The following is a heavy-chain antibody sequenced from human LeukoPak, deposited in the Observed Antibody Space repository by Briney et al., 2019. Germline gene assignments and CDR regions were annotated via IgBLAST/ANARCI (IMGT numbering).Heavy chain of an antibody. CDR1: GFTFDDYG. J-gene: IGHJ6*04. CDR2: INWNGGST. CDR3: AKESSSGWYWDV. D-gene: IGHD6-19*01. V-gene: IGHV3-20*04. Sequence: PGGSLRLSCAASGFTFDDYGMSWVRQAPGKGLEWVSGINWNGGSTGYADSVKGRFTISRDNSKNTLYLQMNSLRAEDTAVYYCAKESSSGWYWDVWGKGTTVTVSS.